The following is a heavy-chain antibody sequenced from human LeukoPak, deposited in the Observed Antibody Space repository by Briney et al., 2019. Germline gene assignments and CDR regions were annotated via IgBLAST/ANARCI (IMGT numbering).Heavy chain of an antibody. J-gene: IGHJ4*02. CDR2: IYSGGST. D-gene: IGHD3-22*01. CDR1: GFTVSSNY. CDR3: ARDLRYYGSSGYLHDY. Sequence: GGSLRLSCAASGFTVSSNYMSWVRQAPGKGLEWVSVIYSGGSTYYADSVKGRFTISRDNSKNTLYLQMNSLRAEDTAVYYCARDLRYYGSSGYLHDYWGQGTLVTVSS. V-gene: IGHV3-53*01.